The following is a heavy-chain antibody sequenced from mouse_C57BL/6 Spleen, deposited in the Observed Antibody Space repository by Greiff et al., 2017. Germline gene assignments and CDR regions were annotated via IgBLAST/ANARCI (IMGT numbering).Heavy chain of an antibody. D-gene: IGHD1-1*01. CDR1: GFTFRSYG. J-gene: IGHJ4*01. V-gene: IGHV5-6*01. CDR3: ARQGTTGSRGVYCAMDY. Sequence: EVQLVESGGDLVRPGGSLKLSCAASGFTFRSYGMSWVRQTPDKRLEWVATISSGGSYTYYPDSVKGRFTLSRDNATNTLYLQLSSLKSEDTAMYYCARQGTTGSRGVYCAMDYWGQGTSVTVSS. CDR2: ISSGGSYT.